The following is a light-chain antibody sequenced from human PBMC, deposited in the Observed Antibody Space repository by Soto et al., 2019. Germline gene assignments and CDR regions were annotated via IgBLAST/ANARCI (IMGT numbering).Light chain of an antibody. CDR1: QSVRGN. Sequence: EIVMTQSPATLSVSPGERATLSCRASQSVRGNLAWYQQKPGQSPRLLIYGASSRATGIPVRFSGSWSGTEFTLTISSLQSDDFATYFCQQTYSNSLYTFGQGTTLDIK. CDR3: QQTYSNSLYT. V-gene: IGKV3-15*01. CDR2: GAS. J-gene: IGKJ2*01.